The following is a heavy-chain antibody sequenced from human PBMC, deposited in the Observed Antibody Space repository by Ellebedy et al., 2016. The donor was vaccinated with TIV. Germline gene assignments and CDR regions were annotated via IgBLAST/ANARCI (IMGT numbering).Heavy chain of an antibody. CDR1: GFTFSSYG. CDR3: AKDLESLDY. J-gene: IGHJ4*02. D-gene: IGHD3-3*01. V-gene: IGHV3-30*18. CDR2: ISYDGSNK. Sequence: GESLKISCAASGFTFSSYGMHWVRQAPGKGLEWVAVISYDGSNKYYADSVKGRFTISRDNSKNTLYLQMNSLRAEDTAVYYCAKDLESLDYWGQGTLVTVSS.